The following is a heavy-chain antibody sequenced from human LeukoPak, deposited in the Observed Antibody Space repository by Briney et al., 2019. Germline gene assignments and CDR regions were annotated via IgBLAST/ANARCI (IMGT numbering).Heavy chain of an antibody. CDR1: GFTFSSYS. D-gene: IGHD1-26*01. CDR2: INSDGSST. Sequence: GGSLRLSCAASGFTFSSYSMHWVRQAPGKGLVWVSRINSDGSSTSYADSVKGRFTISRDNAKNTLYLQMNSLRAEDTAAYYCARLNGATEAFDYWGQGTLVTVSS. J-gene: IGHJ4*02. V-gene: IGHV3-74*01. CDR3: ARLNGATEAFDY.